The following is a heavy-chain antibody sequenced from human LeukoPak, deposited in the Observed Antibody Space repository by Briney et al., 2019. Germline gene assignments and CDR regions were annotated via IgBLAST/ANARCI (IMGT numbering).Heavy chain of an antibody. CDR1: GFTFNNYG. V-gene: IGHV3-30*02. D-gene: IGHD1-14*01. J-gene: IGHJ4*02. CDR2: IRYDGNNK. Sequence: GGSLRLSCAASGFTFNNYGMHWVRQAPGKGLEWVAFIRYDGNNKLYADSMKGRFTISRDNSKNTLYLHINSLRAEDTAVYYCVKDNPLDYWGQGTLVIVSS. CDR3: VKDNPLDY.